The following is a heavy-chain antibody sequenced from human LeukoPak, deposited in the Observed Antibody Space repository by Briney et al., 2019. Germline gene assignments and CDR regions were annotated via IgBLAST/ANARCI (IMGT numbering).Heavy chain of an antibody. V-gene: IGHV4-34*01. J-gene: IGHJ5*02. D-gene: IGHD1-1*01. CDR2: INDSGTT. CDR3: ARGRVGTTGTS. Sequence: SETLSLTCAVYGGSFSGYYWSWIRPPPGMGLEWIGEINDSGTTNYNPSLKSRGTLSVDTSKNQFSLKLNSVTAADTAVYYCARGRVGTTGTSWGQGTLVTVSS. CDR1: GGSFSGYY.